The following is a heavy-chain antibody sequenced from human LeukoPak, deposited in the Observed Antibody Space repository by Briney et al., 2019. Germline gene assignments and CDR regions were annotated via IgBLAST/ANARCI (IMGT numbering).Heavy chain of an antibody. D-gene: IGHD3-3*01. CDR3: AKYHDFFLYYYMDV. Sequence: GGSLRLSCAASGFTFSSYAMSWVRQAPGKGLEWVSAISGSGGSTYYADSVKGRFTISRDNSKNTLYLQMNSLRAEDTAVYYCAKYHDFFLYYYMDVWGKGTTVTVSS. CDR2: ISGSGGST. CDR1: GFTFSSYA. J-gene: IGHJ6*03. V-gene: IGHV3-23*01.